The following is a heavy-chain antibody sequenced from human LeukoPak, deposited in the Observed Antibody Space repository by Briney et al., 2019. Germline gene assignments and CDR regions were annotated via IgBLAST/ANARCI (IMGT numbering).Heavy chain of an antibody. CDR1: GGTFSSYA. J-gene: IGHJ3*02. V-gene: IGHV1-69*13. CDR3: ARVMGGYYDSSGYYYHGSAFDI. D-gene: IGHD3-22*01. CDR2: IIPIFGTA. Sequence: GASVKVSCKASGGTFSSYAISWVRQAPGQGLEWMGGIIPIFGTANYVQKFQGRVTITADESTSTAYMELSSLRSEDTAVYYCARVMGGYYDSSGYYYHGSAFDIWGQGTMVTVSS.